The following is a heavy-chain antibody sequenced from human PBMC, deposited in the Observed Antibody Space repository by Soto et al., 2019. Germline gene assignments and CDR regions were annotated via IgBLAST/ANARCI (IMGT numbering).Heavy chain of an antibody. CDR2: IWYDGSNK. CDR3: ARDLSVFRYFDWLPIY. D-gene: IGHD3-9*01. V-gene: IGHV3-33*01. CDR1: GFTFSSYG. J-gene: IGHJ4*02. Sequence: QVQLVESGGGVVQPGRSLRLSCAASGFTFSSYGMHWVRQAPGKGLEWVAVIWYDGSNKYYADSVKGRFTISRDNSKNTLYLQMNSLRAEDTAVYYCARDLSVFRYFDWLPIYWGQGTLVTVSS.